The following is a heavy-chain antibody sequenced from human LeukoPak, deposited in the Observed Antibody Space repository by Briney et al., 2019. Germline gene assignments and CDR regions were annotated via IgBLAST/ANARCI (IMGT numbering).Heavy chain of an antibody. V-gene: IGHV4-30-4*08. CDR2: IYYSGGT. CDR3: ARAGYSYGPSYFDY. J-gene: IGHJ4*02. D-gene: IGHD5-18*01. CDR1: GGSISSGDYY. Sequence: SQTLSLTCTVSGGSISSGDYYWSWIRQPPGKGLEWIGYIYYSGGTYYNPSLKSRVTISVDTSKKQFSLKLSSVTAADTAVYYCARAGYSYGPSYFDYWGQGTLVTVSS.